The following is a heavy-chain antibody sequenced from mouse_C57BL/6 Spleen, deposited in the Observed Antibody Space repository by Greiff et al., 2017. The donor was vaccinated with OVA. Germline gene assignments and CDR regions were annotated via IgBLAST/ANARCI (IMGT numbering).Heavy chain of an antibody. CDR3: ARPYGNSYFDY. CDR1: GYTFTSYW. Sequence: VQLQQPGAELVKPGASVKLSCKASGYTFTSYWMHWVKQRPGQGLEWIGMIHPNSGSTNYNEKFKSKATLTVDKSSSTAYMQLSSLTSEDSAVYYCARPYGNSYFDYWGQGTTLTVSS. D-gene: IGHD2-1*01. J-gene: IGHJ2*01. V-gene: IGHV1-64*01. CDR2: IHPNSGST.